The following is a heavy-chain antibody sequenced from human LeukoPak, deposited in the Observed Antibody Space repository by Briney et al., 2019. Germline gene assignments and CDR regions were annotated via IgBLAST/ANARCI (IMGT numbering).Heavy chain of an antibody. J-gene: IGHJ6*03. CDR1: GGSISSYY. D-gene: IGHD3-10*01. CDR2: IYYSGST. CDR3: ARGVYGSGTSAPYEYYYYMDV. Sequence: SETLSLTCTVSGGSISSYYWSWIRQPPGKGLEWIGYIYYSGSTNYNPSLKSRVTISVDTSKNQFSLKLSSVTAADTAVYYCARGVYGSGTSAPYEYYYYMDVWGKGTTVTVSS. V-gene: IGHV4-59*01.